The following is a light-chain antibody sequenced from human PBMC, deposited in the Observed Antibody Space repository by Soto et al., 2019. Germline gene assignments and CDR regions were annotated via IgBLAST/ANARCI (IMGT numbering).Light chain of an antibody. V-gene: IGKV1-33*01. CDR2: DAS. CDR3: QQYEGVPLIT. J-gene: IGKJ3*01. Sequence: DIQMTQSPSSLSASVGDRVTITCQASQDIRQNLNWYQQKPGKVPKLLIHDASNVETGVPSRFSGSGSGTDFTFTISSLQAEDFATYYCQQYEGVPLITFGPGTKVDIK. CDR1: QDIRQN.